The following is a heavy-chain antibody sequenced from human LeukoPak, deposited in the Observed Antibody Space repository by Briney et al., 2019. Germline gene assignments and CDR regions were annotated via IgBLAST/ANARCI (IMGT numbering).Heavy chain of an antibody. J-gene: IGHJ3*02. CDR2: LYSGDST. V-gene: IGHV3-66*01. D-gene: IGHD2-15*01. CDR3: ARVSAEGGFDM. Sequence: GGSLRLSCAASGFTFSSYWMSWVRQAPGQGLEWVSLLYSGDSTYYADSVKGRFTISRDNSKNTLYLQMNSLRAEDTAVYYCARVSAEGGFDMWGQGTMVTVSS. CDR1: GFTFSSYW.